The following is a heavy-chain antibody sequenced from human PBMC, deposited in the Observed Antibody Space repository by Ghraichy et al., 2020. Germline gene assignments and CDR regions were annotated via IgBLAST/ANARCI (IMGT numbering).Heavy chain of an antibody. CDR1: GFTFSSSS. D-gene: IGHD3-22*01. CDR3: ARGYDSTGYYIVMGDY. CDR2: ISSSSSTI. V-gene: IGHV3-48*02. Sequence: GGSLRLSCAASGFTFSSSSMNWVRQAPGKGLEWVSYISSSSSTIYYADSVKGRFTISRVNAKNSLYLQMNSLRDEDTAIYYCARGYDSTGYYIVMGDYWGQGTLVTVSS. J-gene: IGHJ4*02.